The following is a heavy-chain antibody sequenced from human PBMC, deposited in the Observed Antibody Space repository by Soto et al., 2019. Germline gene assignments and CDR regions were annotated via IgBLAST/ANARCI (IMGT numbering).Heavy chain of an antibody. CDR3: ARAPGDLLYYFDY. CDR2: IYHSGST. V-gene: IGHV4-38-2*01. Sequence: PSETLSLTCAVSGYSICSGYYWGWIRQPPGKGLEWIGSIYHSGSTYYNPSLKSRVTISLDTSKNQFSLKLSSVTAADTAVYYCARAPGDLLYYFDYWGPGSLVTVSS. J-gene: IGHJ4*02. D-gene: IGHD7-27*01. CDR1: GYSICSGYY.